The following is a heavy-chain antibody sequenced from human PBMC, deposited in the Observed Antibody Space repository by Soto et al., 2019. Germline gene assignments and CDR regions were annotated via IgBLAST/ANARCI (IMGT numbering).Heavy chain of an antibody. CDR3: DGVGAANVFNI. CDR2: ISAYNGNT. CDR1: GCTFTSYG. V-gene: IGHV1-18*01. D-gene: IGHD3-3*01. Sequence: GASVKVSCKASGCTFTSYGISWVRQAPGQGLEWMGWISAYNGNTNYAQKLQGRVTMTTDTSTSTAYMELRSLRSDDTAVYYCDGVGAANVFNIGGQGTMFTVSS. J-gene: IGHJ3*02.